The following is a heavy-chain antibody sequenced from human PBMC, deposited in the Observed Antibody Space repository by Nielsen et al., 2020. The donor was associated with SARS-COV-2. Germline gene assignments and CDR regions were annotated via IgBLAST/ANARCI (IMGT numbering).Heavy chain of an antibody. J-gene: IGHJ5*02. CDR3: ATGAAAGTQNWFDP. D-gene: IGHD6-13*01. V-gene: IGHV1-24*01. Sequence: SVQVSCKVSGYTLTELSMHWVRQAPGKGLEWMGGFDPEDGETIYAQKFQGRVTMTEDTSTDTAYMELSSLRSEDTAVYYCATGAAAGTQNWFDPWGQGTLVTVSS. CDR2: FDPEDGET. CDR1: GYTLTELS.